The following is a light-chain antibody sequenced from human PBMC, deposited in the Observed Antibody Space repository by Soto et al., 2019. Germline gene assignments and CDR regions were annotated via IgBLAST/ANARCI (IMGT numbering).Light chain of an antibody. Sequence: DIQLTQSPSALSAVVGARVTIXCRASRAIGDRLAWFQQKPGKAPRFLIQTASNLQGGVPSRFSGSGSGTEFILSINSLQPEDIGTYYCLQVYSFPRTFGQGTKVDIK. CDR1: RAIGDR. CDR2: TAS. V-gene: IGKV1-12*01. J-gene: IGKJ1*01. CDR3: LQVYSFPRT.